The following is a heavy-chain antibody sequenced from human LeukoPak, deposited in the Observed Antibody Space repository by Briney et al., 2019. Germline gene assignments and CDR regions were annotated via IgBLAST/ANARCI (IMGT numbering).Heavy chain of an antibody. Sequence: PSETLSLTCTVSDASMCGYYWSWIRQPAGKGLEWIGRIYTTGSTSYNPSLKNRVTMSVDKSKKHFSLRLSSVTAADTAMYYCARDGAYYEFDYWGQGTLVTVSS. D-gene: IGHD3-22*01. CDR2: IYTTGST. CDR3: ARDGAYYEFDY. CDR1: DASMCGYY. J-gene: IGHJ4*02. V-gene: IGHV4-4*07.